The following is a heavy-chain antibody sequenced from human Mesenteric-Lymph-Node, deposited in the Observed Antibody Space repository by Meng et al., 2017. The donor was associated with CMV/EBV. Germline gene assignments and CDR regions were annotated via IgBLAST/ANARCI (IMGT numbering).Heavy chain of an antibody. CDR1: GFSFIDYA. J-gene: IGHJ3*02. Sequence: GESLKISCAASGFSFIDYAMHWVRQAPGKGLEWVSYISSSGSTIYYADSVKGRFTISRDNSKNTLYLQMTSLRAEDTALYYCARDTTESVWVGDLLRRAFDMWGQGTMVTVSS. CDR2: ISSSGSTI. CDR3: ARDTTESVWVGDLLRRAFDM. V-gene: IGHV3-48*01. D-gene: IGHD3-10*01.